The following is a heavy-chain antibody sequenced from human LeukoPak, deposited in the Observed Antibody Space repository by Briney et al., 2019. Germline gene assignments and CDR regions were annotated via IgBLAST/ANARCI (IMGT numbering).Heavy chain of an antibody. CDR1: GVSTSSYY. Sequence: SETLSLTCTVSGVSTSSYYWSWIRQPAGKGLEWIGRIHTSGSTNYNPSLKSRVTISVDTSKNQFSLKLSSVTAADTAVYYCARHQTKKYCSGGSCYREKYFQHRGQGTLVTVSS. CDR2: IHTSGST. D-gene: IGHD2-15*01. J-gene: IGHJ1*01. CDR3: ARHQTKKYCSGGSCYREKYFQH. V-gene: IGHV4-4*07.